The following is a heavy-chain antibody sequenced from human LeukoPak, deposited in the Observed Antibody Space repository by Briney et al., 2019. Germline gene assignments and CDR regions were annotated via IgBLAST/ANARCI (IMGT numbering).Heavy chain of an antibody. CDR3: ALHPEGPAALDAFDI. CDR1: GFTFSSYG. CDR2: IRYDGSNK. J-gene: IGHJ3*02. D-gene: IGHD6-13*01. Sequence: GGSLRFSCAASGFTFSSYGMHWVRQAPGKGLEWVAFIRYDGSNKYYADSVKGRFTISRDNSKNTLYLQMNSLRAEDTAVYYCALHPEGPAALDAFDIWGQGTMVTVSS. V-gene: IGHV3-30*02.